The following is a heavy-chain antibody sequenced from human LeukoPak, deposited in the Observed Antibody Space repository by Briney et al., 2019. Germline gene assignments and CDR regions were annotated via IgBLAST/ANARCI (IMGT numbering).Heavy chain of an antibody. J-gene: IGHJ6*03. CDR3: ARRWISYYYYIDA. Sequence: SDTLALTCNVSGGPISSRTYYWGWIRQPPGKGLEWIGSIYYSGSRAYNSSLKSRVTMSVDTSRNQFSLIMSSVTTADTAVYYYARRWISYYYYIDALGKGATGNFSS. CDR2: IYYSGSR. D-gene: IGHD5-12*01. CDR1: GGPISSRTYY. V-gene: IGHV4-39*01.